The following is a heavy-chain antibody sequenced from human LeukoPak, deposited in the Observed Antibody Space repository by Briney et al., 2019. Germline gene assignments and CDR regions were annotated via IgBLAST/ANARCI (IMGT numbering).Heavy chain of an antibody. V-gene: IGHV3-11*04. CDR1: GFTFSDYY. J-gene: IGHJ4*02. CDR3: ARYHTALPDY. D-gene: IGHD5-18*01. CDR2: ISSGGSSK. Sequence: PGGSLRLSCAASGFTFSDYYMSWIRQAPGEGLEWDSYISSGGSSKYYADSVKGRFTISRDNAKNSLYLQMNGLRAEDTAVYYCARYHTALPDYWGQGTLVTVSS.